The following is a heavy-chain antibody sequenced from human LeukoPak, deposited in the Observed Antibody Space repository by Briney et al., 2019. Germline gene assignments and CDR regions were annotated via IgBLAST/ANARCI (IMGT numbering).Heavy chain of an antibody. Sequence: GGSLRLSCAASGFTFSNYAMSWVRQAPGKGLEWVSAISGSGGSTYYADSVKGRFTISRDNSKNTLYLQMNSLRAEDTAVYFCAKGTSISPIRNQFDYWGQGTLVTVSS. CDR1: GFTFSNYA. J-gene: IGHJ4*02. CDR3: AKGTSISPIRNQFDY. CDR2: ISGSGGST. D-gene: IGHD1-14*01. V-gene: IGHV3-23*01.